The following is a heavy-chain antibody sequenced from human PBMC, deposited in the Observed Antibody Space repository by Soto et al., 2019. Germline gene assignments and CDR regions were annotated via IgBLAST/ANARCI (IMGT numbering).Heavy chain of an antibody. CDR3: ARFLGTYQYHYGMDV. Sequence: PSETLSLTCTVSGGSISSGDYYWSWIRQPPGKGLEWIGYIYYSGSTYYNPSLKSRVTISVDTSKNQFSLKLSSVTAADTAVYYCARFLGTYQYHYGMDVWGQGTTVTVSS. J-gene: IGHJ6*02. CDR1: GGSISSGDYY. V-gene: IGHV4-30-4*01. CDR2: IYYSGST. D-gene: IGHD3-3*01.